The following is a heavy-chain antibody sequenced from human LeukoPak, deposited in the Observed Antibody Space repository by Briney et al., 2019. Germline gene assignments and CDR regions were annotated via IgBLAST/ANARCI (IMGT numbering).Heavy chain of an antibody. CDR3: ARDGGSSRHPPHFDY. J-gene: IGHJ4*02. Sequence: QSGGSLRLSCAASGFTFSTYAMHWVRQAPGKGLEWVAVISYDGSNKYYADSVKGRFTISRDNSKNTLYLQMNSLRAEDTAVYYCARDGGSSRHPPHFDYWGQGTLVTVSS. V-gene: IGHV3-30*04. D-gene: IGHD6-13*01. CDR2: ISYDGSNK. CDR1: GFTFSTYA.